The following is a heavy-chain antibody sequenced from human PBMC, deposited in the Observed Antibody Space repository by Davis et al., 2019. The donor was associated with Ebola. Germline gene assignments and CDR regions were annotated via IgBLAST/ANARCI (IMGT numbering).Heavy chain of an antibody. Sequence: PGGSLRLSCAASGFTFSSFAMHWVRQAPGKGLEWVAVISYDGSSQYYADSVKGRFTISRDNSKNTLYLQMNSLRIEDTAVYYCTRSEYDSSSRDVYYYYRMDVWGQGTTVTVSS. CDR1: GFTFSSFA. V-gene: IGHV3-30*04. CDR2: ISYDGSSQ. J-gene: IGHJ6*02. D-gene: IGHD6-6*01. CDR3: TRSEYDSSSRDVYYYYRMDV.